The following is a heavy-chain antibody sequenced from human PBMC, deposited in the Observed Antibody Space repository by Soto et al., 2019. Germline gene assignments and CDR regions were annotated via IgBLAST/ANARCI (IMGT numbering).Heavy chain of an antibody. Sequence: QVQLVQSGAEVKKPGSSVKVSCKTSGVSFNNNSIGWVRQAPGHGLEWMGGVSPPFRTSNYARKFQGRISITADEPTGKGNMELGSLTSEDTAQYYCARVLYYGWGSYSPCGMDVWGQGTTVTVSS. CDR3: ARVLYYGWGSYSPCGMDV. D-gene: IGHD3-10*01. CDR2: VSPPFRTS. CDR1: GVSFNNNS. J-gene: IGHJ6*02. V-gene: IGHV1-69*01.